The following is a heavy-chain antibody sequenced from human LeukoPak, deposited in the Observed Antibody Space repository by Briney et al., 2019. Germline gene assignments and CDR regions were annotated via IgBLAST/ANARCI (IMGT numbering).Heavy chain of an antibody. CDR2: ISYDGSNK. V-gene: IGHV3-30*18. CDR3: AKDQLDY. Sequence: PGGSLRLSCAASEFTFSSYGMHWVRQAPGKGLEWVAVISYDGSNKYYADSVKGRFTISRDNSKNTLYLQMNSLRAEDTAVYYCAKDQLDYWGQGTLVTVSS. D-gene: IGHD5-24*01. CDR1: EFTFSSYG. J-gene: IGHJ4*02.